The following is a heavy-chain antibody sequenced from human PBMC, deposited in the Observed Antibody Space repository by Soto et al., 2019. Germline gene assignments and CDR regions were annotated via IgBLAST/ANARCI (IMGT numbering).Heavy chain of an antibody. CDR2: INPNSGGT. CDR3: ARVLRTMVRGAPRGYYYGMDV. CDR1: GYTFTGYY. Sequence: ASVKVSCKASGYTFTGYYMHWVRQAPGQGLEWMGWINPNSGGTNYAQKFRGRVTMTRDTSISTAYMELSRLRSDDTAVYYCARVLRTMVRGAPRGYYYGMDVWGQGTTVTVSS. D-gene: IGHD3-10*01. V-gene: IGHV1-2*02. J-gene: IGHJ6*02.